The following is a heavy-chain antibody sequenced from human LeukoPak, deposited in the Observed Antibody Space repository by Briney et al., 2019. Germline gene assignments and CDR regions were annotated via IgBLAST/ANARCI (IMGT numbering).Heavy chain of an antibody. V-gene: IGHV1-46*01. J-gene: IGHJ3*02. CDR1: GYTFTIYY. D-gene: IGHD1-7*01. CDR3: ARAGWNSRAFDI. Sequence: ASVKVSCKASGYTFTIYYMHWVRQAPGQGLEWMGIINPSGDSTNYAQKFQGRVTMTRDTSTSTVYMKLSSLRSEDTAVYYCARAGWNSRAFDIWGQGTMVTVSS. CDR2: INPSGDST.